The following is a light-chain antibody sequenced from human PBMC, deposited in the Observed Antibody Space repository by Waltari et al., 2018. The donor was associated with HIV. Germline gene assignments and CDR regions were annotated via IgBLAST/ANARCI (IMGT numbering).Light chain of an antibody. CDR1: QSVRGSY. CDR3: QHYGSFRLT. V-gene: IGKV3-20*01. CDR2: GAS. J-gene: IGKJ4*01. Sequence: IVSTQSPDTLSLSQGERATPPCRASQSVRGSYLAWYQQQPGQAPRLLIYGASSRATGIPDRFSGRGSGTDFTLTISRLEPEDFAVYVCQHYGSFRLTFGGGTKVEIK.